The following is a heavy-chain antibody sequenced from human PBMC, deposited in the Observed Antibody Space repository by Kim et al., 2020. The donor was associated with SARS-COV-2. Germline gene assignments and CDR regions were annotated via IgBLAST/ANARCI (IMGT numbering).Heavy chain of an antibody. V-gene: IGHV3-74*01. J-gene: IGHJ5*02. Sequence: GGSLRLSCEASGFTLTNYWMNWVRQGPEKGLVWVSRSNSDGSVTHYADSVKGRFTISRDNAKNTLFLQLNSLGVEDTAIYYCARGSFQQGFDPWGQGT. CDR2: SNSDGSVT. D-gene: IGHD6-13*01. CDR1: GFTLTNYW. CDR3: ARGSFQQGFDP.